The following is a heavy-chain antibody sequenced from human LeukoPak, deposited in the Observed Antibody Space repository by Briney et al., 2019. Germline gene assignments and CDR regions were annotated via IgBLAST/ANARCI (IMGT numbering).Heavy chain of an antibody. J-gene: IGHJ4*02. Sequence: GGPLRLSCAASGFTFSSFAMSWVRQAPGKGLEWVPAISGSGDSAYYADSVKGRFTISRDNSKSTLYLQMNSLRPEDTAVYYCAKLRSSSCYEPFDYRGQGTLVTVSS. CDR1: GFTFSSFA. CDR2: ISGSGDSA. D-gene: IGHD2-2*01. V-gene: IGHV3-23*01. CDR3: AKLRSSSCYEPFDY.